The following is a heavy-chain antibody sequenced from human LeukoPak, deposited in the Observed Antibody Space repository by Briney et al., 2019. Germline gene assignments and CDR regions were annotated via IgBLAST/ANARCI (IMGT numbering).Heavy chain of an antibody. D-gene: IGHD3-10*01. CDR2: IISSSRYI. CDR1: GFTFSSYS. J-gene: IGHJ4*02. Sequence: GGSLRLSCAASGFTFSSYSMKWFRQAPGKGLEWVSSIISSSRYIYYEDSVKGRFTISRDNAKNSFYLQMNSLRAADTAVYYCARDAGQAFDYWGQGHLVTVSS. V-gene: IGHV3-21*01. CDR3: ARDAGQAFDY.